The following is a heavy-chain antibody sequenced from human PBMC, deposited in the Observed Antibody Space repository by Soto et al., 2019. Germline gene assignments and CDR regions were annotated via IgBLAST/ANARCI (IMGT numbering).Heavy chain of an antibody. CDR1: GFTFSSYW. V-gene: IGHV3-7*01. J-gene: IGHJ6*02. CDR3: AKDWRWEQQIYGMNV. D-gene: IGHD1-26*01. Sequence: TGGSLRLSCAASGFTFSSYWMSWVRQAPGKGLEWVANIKQDGSEKYYAESVKGRFTISRDNSKNTLYLQMNSLRTEDTAVYYCAKDWRWEQQIYGMNVWGQGTTVTVSS. CDR2: IKQDGSEK.